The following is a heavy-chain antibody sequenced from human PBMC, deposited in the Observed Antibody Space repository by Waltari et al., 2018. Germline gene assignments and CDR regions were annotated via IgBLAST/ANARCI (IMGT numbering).Heavy chain of an antibody. CDR2: IIPIFGTA. J-gene: IGHJ4*02. Sequence: QVQLVQSGAEVKKPGSSVKVSCKASGGTFSSYAISWVRQAPGQGLEWMRGIIPIFGTANYAQKYQGRITMTADESTSTAYMELSSLRSEDTTVYYCARGRWFRDYYGSGTLGYWGQGTLVTVSS. CDR1: GGTFSSYA. D-gene: IGHD3-10*01. CDR3: ARGRWFRDYYGSGTLGY. V-gene: IGHV1-69*01.